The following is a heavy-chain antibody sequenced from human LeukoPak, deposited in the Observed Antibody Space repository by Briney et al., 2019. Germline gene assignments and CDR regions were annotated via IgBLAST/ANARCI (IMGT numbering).Heavy chain of an antibody. V-gene: IGHV4-39*07. CDR3: ARENTMVRGVTAFDY. Sequence: SSETLSLTCTVSGGSISSSSYYWGWIRQPPGKGLEWIGSIYYSGSTYYNPSLKSRVTISVDTSKNQFSLKLSSVTAADTAVYYCARENTMVRGVTAFDYWGQGTLVTVSS. CDR2: IYYSGST. CDR1: GGSISSSSYY. J-gene: IGHJ4*02. D-gene: IGHD3-10*01.